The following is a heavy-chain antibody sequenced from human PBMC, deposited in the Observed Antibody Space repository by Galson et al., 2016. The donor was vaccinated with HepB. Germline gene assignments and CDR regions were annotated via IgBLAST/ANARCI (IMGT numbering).Heavy chain of an antibody. CDR3: AGDFLYGDNLPDAFDV. V-gene: IGHV3-30*01. CDR2: ISYDGTDK. J-gene: IGHJ3*01. D-gene: IGHD4/OR15-4a*01. CDR1: GFTFRSYA. Sequence: SLRLSCAASGFTFRSYAMNWVRQAPDKGLEWVAIISYDGTDKHYADSVKGRFTVSRDNSNNTLFLQMNSLRADDSAIYFCAGDFLYGDNLPDAFDVWGQGTMVTVSS.